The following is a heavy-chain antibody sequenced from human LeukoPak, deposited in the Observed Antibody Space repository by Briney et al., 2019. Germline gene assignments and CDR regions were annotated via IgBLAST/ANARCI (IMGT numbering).Heavy chain of an antibody. J-gene: IGHJ6*03. Sequence: ASVKVSCKASGYTFTNYYIHWVRQATGQGLEWMGWMNPNSGNTGYAQKFQGRVTITRNTSISTAYMELSSLRSEDTAVYYCARAPPWSGSYFMGYYYYYYMDVWGKGTTVTVSS. CDR3: ARAPPWSGSYFMGYYYYYYMDV. V-gene: IGHV1-8*03. CDR1: GYTFTNYY. D-gene: IGHD1-26*01. CDR2: MNPNSGNT.